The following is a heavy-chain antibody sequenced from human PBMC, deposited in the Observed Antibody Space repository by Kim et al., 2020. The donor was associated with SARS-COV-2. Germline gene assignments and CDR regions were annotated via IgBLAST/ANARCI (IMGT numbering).Heavy chain of an antibody. CDR2: INAGNGNT. D-gene: IGHD2-2*01. CDR3: ARDRGIVVVPAASHWFDP. J-gene: IGHJ5*02. CDR1: GYTFTSYA. V-gene: IGHV1-3*01. Sequence: ASVKVSCKASGYTFTSYAMHWVRQAPGQRLEWMGWINAGNGNTKYSQKFQGRVTITRDTSASTAYMELSSLRSEDTAVYYCARDRGIVVVPAASHWFDPWGQRTLVTVSS.